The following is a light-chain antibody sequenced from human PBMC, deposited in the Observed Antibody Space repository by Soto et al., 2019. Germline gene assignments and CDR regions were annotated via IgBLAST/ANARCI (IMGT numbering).Light chain of an antibody. CDR2: EVS. V-gene: IGLV2-14*01. CDR3: AAWDDSLNEYV. Sequence: QSALTQPASVSGSPGQSITISCTGTSSDVGGYNYVSWYQQHPGKAPKLMIYEVSNRPSGVSNRFSGSKSGTSASLAISGLQPEDEADYCCAAWDDSLNEYVFGDGTKVTVL. J-gene: IGLJ1*01. CDR1: SSDVGGYNY.